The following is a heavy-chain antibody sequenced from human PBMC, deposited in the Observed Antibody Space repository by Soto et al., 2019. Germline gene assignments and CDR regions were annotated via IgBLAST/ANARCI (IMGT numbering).Heavy chain of an antibody. D-gene: IGHD6-13*01. CDR2: IYYSGRT. Sequence: QLQLQESGPGLVKPSETLSLTCTVSGGSISSSSYYWGWIRQPPGKGLEWIGSIYYSGRTYYNPSLKSRVTISVDTSKNHFSQKLSSVTAADTAVYYCARHFRTGSAAGPEDYYYYYYMDVWGKGTTVTVSS. V-gene: IGHV4-39*01. CDR3: ARHFRTGSAAGPEDYYYYYYMDV. J-gene: IGHJ6*03. CDR1: GGSISSSSYY.